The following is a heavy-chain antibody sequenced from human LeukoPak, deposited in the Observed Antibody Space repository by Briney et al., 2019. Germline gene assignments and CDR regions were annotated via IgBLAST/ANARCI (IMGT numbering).Heavy chain of an antibody. J-gene: IGHJ6*02. Sequence: GASVKVSCKASGYNFISYYMHWVRQAPGQGLEWMGIINPSGGSTSYAQKFQDRVTMTRDTSTSTVYMELSSLKSEDTAVYYCAREDVVLVDAVRYCSYGMDVWGQGTTVTVSS. V-gene: IGHV1-46*01. CDR2: INPSGGST. D-gene: IGHD2-8*01. CDR1: GYNFISYY. CDR3: AREDVVLVDAVRYCSYGMDV.